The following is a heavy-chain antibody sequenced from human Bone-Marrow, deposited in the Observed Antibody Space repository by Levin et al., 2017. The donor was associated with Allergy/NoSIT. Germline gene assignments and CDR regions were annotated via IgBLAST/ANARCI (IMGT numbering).Heavy chain of an antibody. J-gene: IGHJ4*01. Sequence: SCAASGFTFNDYTMHWVRQAPQRGLEWVSLISWDASTTYYADSVRGRFTISRDNSKNALYLQMNSLTTEDTALYYCAKDLSPRIAVTGNIEYWGHGTLVTVSS. V-gene: IGHV3-43*01. CDR3: AKDLSPRIAVTGNIEY. CDR2: ISWDASTT. CDR1: GFTFNDYT. D-gene: IGHD6-19*01.